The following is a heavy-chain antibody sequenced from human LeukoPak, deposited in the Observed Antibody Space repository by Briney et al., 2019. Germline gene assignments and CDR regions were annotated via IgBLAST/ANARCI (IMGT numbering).Heavy chain of an antibody. Sequence: PGGSLSLSCAASGFTFDDYAMHWVRQAPGKGLEWVSGISWNSSSIGYADSVKGRFTISRDNAKNSLYLQMNSLRAEDTALYYCAKASHSSGYYYHLDYWGQGTRDSVSS. J-gene: IGHJ4*02. CDR3: AKASHSSGYYYHLDY. D-gene: IGHD3-22*01. CDR2: ISWNSSSI. CDR1: GFTFDDYA. V-gene: IGHV3-9*01.